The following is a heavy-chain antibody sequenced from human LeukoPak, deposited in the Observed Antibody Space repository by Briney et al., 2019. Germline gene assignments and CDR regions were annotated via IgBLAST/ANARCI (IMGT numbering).Heavy chain of an antibody. V-gene: IGHV4-39*01. CDR2: IYYSGST. J-gene: IGHJ5*02. CDR1: GGSISSSSYY. Sequence: SETLSLTCTLSGGSISSSSYYWGWIRQPPGKGLEWIGSIYYSGSTYYNPSLKSRVTISVDTSKNQFSLKLSSVTAADTAVYYCARHWDIVVVVAATDNWFDPWGQGTLVTVSS. CDR3: ARHWDIVVVVAATDNWFDP. D-gene: IGHD2-15*01.